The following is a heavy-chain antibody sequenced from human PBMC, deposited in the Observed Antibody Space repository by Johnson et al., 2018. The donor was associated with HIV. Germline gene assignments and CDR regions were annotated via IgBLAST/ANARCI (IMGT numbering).Heavy chain of an antibody. CDR1: GFTFSNYA. V-gene: IGHV3-30*04. Sequence: QVQLVESGGGLVQPGGSLRLSCAASGFTFSNYAMSWVRQAPGKRLAWVAVISSDGSNKYYADSVKGRFTSSSDNSKNTLYLQMNSLRAEDTAVYYCARGYILTGNSGVLDMWGQGTMVTVSS. J-gene: IGHJ3*02. CDR2: ISSDGSNK. D-gene: IGHD3-9*01. CDR3: ARGYILTGNSGVLDM.